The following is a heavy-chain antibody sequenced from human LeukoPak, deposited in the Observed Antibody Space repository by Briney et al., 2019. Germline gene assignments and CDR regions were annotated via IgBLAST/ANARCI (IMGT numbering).Heavy chain of an antibody. CDR1: GFTFSSYA. CDR2: IGDSTGTT. V-gene: IGHV3-23*01. D-gene: IGHD6-19*01. Sequence: GGPLRLSCAASGFTFSSYAMTWVRQAPGKGLEWVSVIGDSTGTTNYADSVKGRFTISRDNSKNTLYLQMNSLRADDTAVYYCATHHSSGWYYMDVWGKGTTVTVSS. CDR3: ATHHSSGWYYMDV. J-gene: IGHJ6*04.